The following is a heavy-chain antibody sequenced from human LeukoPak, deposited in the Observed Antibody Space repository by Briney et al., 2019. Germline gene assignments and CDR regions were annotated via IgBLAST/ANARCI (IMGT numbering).Heavy chain of an antibody. Sequence: GGSLTLSCAASGFTFDDYGMSWVRHAPGKGLEWVSGINWNGGSTGYADSVKGRFTISRDNAKNSLYLQMNSLRAEDTALYHCARGRGLNYYYYYYMDVWGKGTTVTVSS. V-gene: IGHV3-20*01. CDR1: GFTFDDYG. CDR2: INWNGGST. J-gene: IGHJ6*03. CDR3: ARGRGLNYYYYYYMDV.